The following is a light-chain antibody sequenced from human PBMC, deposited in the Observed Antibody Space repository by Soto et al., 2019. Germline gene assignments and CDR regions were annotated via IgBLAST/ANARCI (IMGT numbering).Light chain of an antibody. CDR3: QQRSIWPLT. CDR1: QSVRSSF. Sequence: EIVMTQSPATLSVSPGERATLSCRASQSVRSSFLAWYQQKPGQAPSLLIYGASTRATGIPARFSGSGSGTDFTLTISSLEAEDFAVYYCQQRSIWPLTFGQGTRLEIK. V-gene: IGKV3D-20*02. J-gene: IGKJ5*01. CDR2: GAS.